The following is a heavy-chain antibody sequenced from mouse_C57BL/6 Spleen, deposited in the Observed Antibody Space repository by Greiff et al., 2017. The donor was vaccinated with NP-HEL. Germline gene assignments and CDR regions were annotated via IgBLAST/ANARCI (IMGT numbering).Heavy chain of an antibody. CDR3: ARMGGNYRLVDY. CDR2: IDPSDSET. J-gene: IGHJ2*01. CDR1: GYTFTSYW. D-gene: IGHD2-1*01. Sequence: VQLQQSGAELVRPGSSVKLSCKASGYTFTSYWMHWVKQRPIQGLEWIGNIDPSDSETHYNQKFKDKATLTVDKSSSTAYMQLSSLTSEDSAVYYCARMGGNYRLVDYWGQGTTLTVSS. V-gene: IGHV1-52*01.